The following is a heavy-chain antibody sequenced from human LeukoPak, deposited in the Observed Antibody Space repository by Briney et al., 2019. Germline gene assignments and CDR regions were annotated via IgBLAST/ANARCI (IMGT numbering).Heavy chain of an antibody. CDR1: GGTFSNYA. Sequence: SVTVSCTASGGTFSNYAISWVRQAPGQGLEWMGAIIPIFGTANYAQKFQGRVTITADESTGTAYMELSSLRSEDTAVYYCARERRGGSYFTEKRLDHWGQGTLVAVSS. CDR3: ARERRGGSYFTEKRLDH. J-gene: IGHJ4*02. D-gene: IGHD1-26*01. V-gene: IGHV1-69*13. CDR2: IIPIFGTA.